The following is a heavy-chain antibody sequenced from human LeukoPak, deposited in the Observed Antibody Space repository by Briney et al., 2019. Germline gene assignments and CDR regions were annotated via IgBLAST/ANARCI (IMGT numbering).Heavy chain of an antibody. D-gene: IGHD5-24*01. J-gene: IGHJ4*02. CDR3: ARDPTKRWLQNYFDD. CDR2: ISYDGNNK. CDR1: GFTFSSYA. V-gene: IGHV3-30*04. Sequence: GRSLRLSCAASGFTFSSYAMHWVRQAPGKGLEWVAVISYDGNNKYYADSVKGRFTISRDNSKNTLYLQMSSQRAEDTAVYYCARDPTKRWLQNYFDDWGQGTLVTVSS.